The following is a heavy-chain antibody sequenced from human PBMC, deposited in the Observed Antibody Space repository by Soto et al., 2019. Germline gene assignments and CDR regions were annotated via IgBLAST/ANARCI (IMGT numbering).Heavy chain of an antibody. CDR2: ISAYNGNR. CDR3: ARDQVGATGDY. Sequence: QIQLVQSGAEVKKPGDSLKVSCKASGYTFTSYGISWVGQAPGQGLEWMGWISAYNGNRNYAQKVQGRVTMTTDTSTNTAYMELRSLRSDDTAVYYCARDQVGATGDYWGQGTLVTVSS. J-gene: IGHJ4*02. V-gene: IGHV1-18*01. CDR1: GYTFTSYG. D-gene: IGHD1-26*01.